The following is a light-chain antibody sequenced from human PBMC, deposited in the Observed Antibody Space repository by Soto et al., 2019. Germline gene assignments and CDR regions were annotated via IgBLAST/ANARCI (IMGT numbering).Light chain of an antibody. CDR2: GAS. CDR3: QQYNDWHPRWT. V-gene: IGKV3-15*01. J-gene: IGKJ1*01. CDR1: QSVSSN. Sequence: EIVMTQSPATLSVSPGERATLSCRASQSVSSNLAWYQQKPGQAPRLLIYGASTRATGIPARFSGGGSGTEFTLTISSLQSEDFAVYYCQQYNDWHPRWTFGQGTKLEIK.